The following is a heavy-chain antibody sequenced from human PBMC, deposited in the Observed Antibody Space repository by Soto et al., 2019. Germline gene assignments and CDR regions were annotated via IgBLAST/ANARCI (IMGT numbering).Heavy chain of an antibody. J-gene: IGHJ5*02. V-gene: IGHV1-69*12. CDR1: GGTFSSYA. Sequence: QVQLVQSGAEVKKPGSSVKVSCKASGGTFSSYAISWVRQAPGHGLEWMGGIIPIFGTANYAQKFQGRVTITADESRSTACRELSSLRSEDTAVYYCAGEGDYGDYVVDDWFDPWGQGALVTVSS. CDR3: AGEGDYGDYVVDDWFDP. CDR2: IIPIFGTA. D-gene: IGHD4-17*01.